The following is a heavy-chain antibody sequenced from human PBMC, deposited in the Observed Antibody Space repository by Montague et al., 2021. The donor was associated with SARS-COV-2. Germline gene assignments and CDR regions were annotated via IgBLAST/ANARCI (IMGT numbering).Heavy chain of an antibody. Sequence: PALVTPTQTLTLTCTFSGSSLSTSGMCVSWIRQPPGKALEWLARIDWDDDKYYSTSLKTRLTISKDTSKNQVVLTMTNMDPVDTATYYCARMTVAGIPFDYWGQGTLVTVSS. CDR1: GSSLSTSGMC. J-gene: IGHJ4*02. V-gene: IGHV2-70*11. CDR3: ARMTVAGIPFDY. D-gene: IGHD6-19*01. CDR2: IDWDDDK.